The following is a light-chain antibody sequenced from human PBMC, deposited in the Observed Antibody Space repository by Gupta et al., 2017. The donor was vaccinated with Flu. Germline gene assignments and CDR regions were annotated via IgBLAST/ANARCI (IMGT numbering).Light chain of an antibody. J-gene: IGKJ1*01. CDR2: WAS. CDR3: QQYYGGPRT. CDR1: QSVLYSSNNKNY. V-gene: IGKV4-1*01. Sequence: DIVMTQSPDSLAVSLGERATINCKSSQSVLYSSNNKNYLAWYQQKPGQPPKLLIYWASTRESVVPDRFSGSGSGTDFTLTISSLQAEDVAIYYCQQYYGGPRTFGQGTKVEVK.